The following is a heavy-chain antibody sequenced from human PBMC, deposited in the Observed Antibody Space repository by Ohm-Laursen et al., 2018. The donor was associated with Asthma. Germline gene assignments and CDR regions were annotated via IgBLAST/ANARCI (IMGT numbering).Heavy chain of an antibody. CDR2: IWYDGSNK. CDR3: ARDKSIYARGHYYYGMDV. V-gene: IGHV3-33*01. D-gene: IGHD2-2*01. Sequence: SLRLSCAASGFTFSSYGMHWVRQAPGKGLEWVAVIWYDGSNKYYADSVKGRFTISRDNSKNTLYLQMNSLRAEDTAVYYCARDKSIYARGHYYYGMDVWGQGTTVTVSS. CDR1: GFTFSSYG. J-gene: IGHJ6*02.